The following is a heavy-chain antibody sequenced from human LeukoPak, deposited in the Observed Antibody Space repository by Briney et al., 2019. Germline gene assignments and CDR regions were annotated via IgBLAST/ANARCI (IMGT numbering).Heavy chain of an antibody. CDR3: TRVDETVGAVGGHCDY. D-gene: IGHD1-26*01. CDR1: GFTFGDYY. J-gene: IGHJ4*02. V-gene: IGHV3-11*01. Sequence: NSGGSLKLSCAASGFTFGDYYISWIRQAPGKGLEWVSSISGSASTIYYTDSVRGRFTISRDNAKNSLHLQMNSLRAEDTAVYYCTRVDETVGAVGGHCDYWGQGTQVTVSS. CDR2: ISGSASTI.